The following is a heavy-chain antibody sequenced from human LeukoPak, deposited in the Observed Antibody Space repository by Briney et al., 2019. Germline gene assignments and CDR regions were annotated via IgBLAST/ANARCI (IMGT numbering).Heavy chain of an antibody. CDR2: INPNSGGT. V-gene: IGHV1-2*02. CDR1: GYTLTGYY. D-gene: IGHD2-2*01. J-gene: IGHJ6*02. CDR3: ARDSYCSSTSCYYYYGMDV. Sequence: ASVKVSCKASGYTLTGYYMHWVRQAPGQGLEWMGWINPNSGGTNYAQKFQGRVAMTRDTSISTAYMELSRLRSDDTAVYYCARDSYCSSTSCYYYYGMDVWGQGTTVTVSS.